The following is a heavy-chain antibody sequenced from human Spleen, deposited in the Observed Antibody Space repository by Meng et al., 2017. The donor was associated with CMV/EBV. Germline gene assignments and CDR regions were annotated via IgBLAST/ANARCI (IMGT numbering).Heavy chain of an antibody. CDR1: GYTFTDYD. Sequence: KASGYTFTDYDMHWARQAPGQGLEWMGIINPSGGRTTYAQKFQGRVTMTRDTSMSTVYMELTSLRPDDTAVYYCARRGGVEWLLSFWGQGTLVTVSS. D-gene: IGHD3-3*01. J-gene: IGHJ4*02. CDR3: ARRGGVEWLLSF. CDR2: INPSGGRT. V-gene: IGHV1-46*01.